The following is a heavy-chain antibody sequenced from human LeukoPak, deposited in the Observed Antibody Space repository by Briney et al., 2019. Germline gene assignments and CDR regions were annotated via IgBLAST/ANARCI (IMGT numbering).Heavy chain of an antibody. D-gene: IGHD6-19*01. CDR3: ALCSLRYSSGSYVFDY. V-gene: IGHV3-74*01. CDR1: GFTFGSYW. Sequence: PGGSLRLSCAASGFTFGSYWMHWVRQVPGKGLVWVSRINSDGSSTSYADCVKGRLTISRDNTKNTLYLQMNSLRAEDTAVYYCALCSLRYSSGSYVFDYWGQGALVTVSS. CDR2: INSDGSST. J-gene: IGHJ4*02.